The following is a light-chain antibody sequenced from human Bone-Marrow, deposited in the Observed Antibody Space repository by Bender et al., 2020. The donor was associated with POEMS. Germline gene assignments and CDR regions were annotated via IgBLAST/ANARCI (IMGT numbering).Light chain of an antibody. Sequence: QSVLTQPPSVSGAPGQRVTISCTGSSSNTGSGYDINWYQHLPGTAPKLLIYGYNNRPSGVPDRFSGSKSGTSASLAITGLQAEDEGDYYCQTWGSGIWVFGGGTKLTVL. J-gene: IGLJ3*02. CDR2: GYN. CDR1: SSNTGSGYD. V-gene: IGLV1-40*01. CDR3: QTWGSGIWV.